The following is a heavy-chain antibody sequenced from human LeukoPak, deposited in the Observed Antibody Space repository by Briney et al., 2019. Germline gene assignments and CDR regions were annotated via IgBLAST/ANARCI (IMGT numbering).Heavy chain of an antibody. CDR1: GGSISSSSYY. Sequence: PSETLSLTCTVSGGSISSSSYYWGWIRQPPGKGLEWIGSIYYSGSTYYNPSLKSRVTISVDTSKNQFSLKLSSVTAADTAVYYCARVSGPGFYGDYTYYYYYYMDVWGKGTTVTVSS. D-gene: IGHD4-17*01. J-gene: IGHJ6*03. V-gene: IGHV4-39*07. CDR3: ARVSGPGFYGDYTYYYYYYMDV. CDR2: IYYSGST.